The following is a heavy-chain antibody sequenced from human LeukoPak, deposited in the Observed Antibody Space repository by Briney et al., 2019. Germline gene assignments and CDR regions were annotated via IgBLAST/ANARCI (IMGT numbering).Heavy chain of an antibody. CDR1: GGSMSSYS. V-gene: IGHV4-59*08. CDR3: ARHVWLQPFDY. J-gene: IGHJ4*02. D-gene: IGHD3-9*01. CDR2: IYYSGST. Sequence: SETLSLTCSVSGGSMSSYSWSWIRQSPGKGLEWIGYIYYSGSTNYNPSLKSRVTISVDTSKNQFSLKLSSVTAADTAVYYCARHVWLQPFDYWGQGTLVTVSS.